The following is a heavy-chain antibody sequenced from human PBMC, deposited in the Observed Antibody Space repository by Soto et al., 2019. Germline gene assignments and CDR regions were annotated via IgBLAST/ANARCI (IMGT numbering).Heavy chain of an antibody. CDR2: ISGSGGST. Sequence: EVQLLESGGGLVQPGGSLRLSCAASGFTFSSYVMSWVRQAPGKGLEWVSGISGSGGSTYYADSVKGRFTISRDNSKNTLDLQMNSLRAEDTAVYYCAKVPYDFWSGYYPPLYFDYWGQGALVTGSS. CDR1: GFTFSSYV. D-gene: IGHD3-3*01. J-gene: IGHJ4*02. CDR3: AKVPYDFWSGYYPPLYFDY. V-gene: IGHV3-23*01.